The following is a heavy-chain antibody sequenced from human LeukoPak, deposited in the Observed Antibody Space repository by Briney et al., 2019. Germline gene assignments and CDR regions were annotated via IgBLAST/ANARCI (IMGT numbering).Heavy chain of an antibody. J-gene: IGHJ6*02. V-gene: IGHV3-23*01. CDR3: ATESPMTVVNAMDV. D-gene: IGHD3-22*01. CDR2: ISGSADST. CDR1: TFTFSNYA. Sequence: GGSLRLSCATSTFTFSNYAMSWVRQAPGQGLEWVSVISGSADSTYYADSVKGRFTISRDISKSTLYLQMNSLRAEDTAVYYCATESPMTVVNAMDVWGQGTTVTVSS.